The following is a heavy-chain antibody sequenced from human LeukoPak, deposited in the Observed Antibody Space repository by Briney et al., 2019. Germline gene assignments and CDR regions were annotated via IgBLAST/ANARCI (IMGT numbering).Heavy chain of an antibody. V-gene: IGHV4-34*01. Sequence: SETLSLTCAVYGGSFSGYYWSWIRQPPGKGLEWIGEINHSGSTNYNPSLKSRVTISVDTSKNQFSLKLSSVTAADTAVYYCARHRNYYDSSGSYYYFDYWGQGTLVTVSS. J-gene: IGHJ4*02. CDR1: GGSFSGYY. CDR2: INHSGST. D-gene: IGHD3-22*01. CDR3: ARHRNYYDSSGSYYYFDY.